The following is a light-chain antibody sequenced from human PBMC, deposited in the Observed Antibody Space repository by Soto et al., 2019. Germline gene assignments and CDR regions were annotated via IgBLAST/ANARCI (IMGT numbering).Light chain of an antibody. CDR2: DAS. Sequence: EIVLTQSPATLSLSPGERATLSCRASQSVSSYLAWYQQQPGQAPRLLIYDASNRATGIPARFSGSRSGTDFTLGISSLEPDDVAVYVGQQRNKWPLNFGGGTKVVIK. CDR3: QQRNKWPLN. V-gene: IGKV3-11*01. J-gene: IGKJ4*01. CDR1: QSVSSY.